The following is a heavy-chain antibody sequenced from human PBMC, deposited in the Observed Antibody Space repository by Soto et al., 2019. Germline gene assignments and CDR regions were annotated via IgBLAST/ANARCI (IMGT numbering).Heavy chain of an antibody. CDR1: GFTADDYA. J-gene: IGHJ4*02. Sequence: EVQLVESGGGLVQPGRSLRLSCVASGFTADDYAMHWVRQAPGKGLEWVSGISSNSDTIDYADSVKGRFTISRDHAKNYLFLQMNSLRPDDTALYYCAKDMKWGGMTTIHYFDSWGQGTLVTVSS. CDR2: ISSNSDTI. V-gene: IGHV3-9*02. D-gene: IGHD4-17*01. CDR3: AKDMKWGGMTTIHYFDS.